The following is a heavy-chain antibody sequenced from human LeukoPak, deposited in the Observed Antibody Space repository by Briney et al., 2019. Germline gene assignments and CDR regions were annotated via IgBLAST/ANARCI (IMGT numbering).Heavy chain of an antibody. V-gene: IGHV3-23*01. Sequence: GGSLRLSCAASGFTFSTYGMSWVRQAPGKGLEWVSVISGSGGSTYYADSVKGRFTISRDNSKNTLYLQMSSLRAEDTAVYYCARWTDGYNYLPSRAFDIWGQGTMVTVSS. D-gene: IGHD5-24*01. CDR2: ISGSGGST. J-gene: IGHJ3*02. CDR1: GFTFSTYG. CDR3: ARWTDGYNYLPSRAFDI.